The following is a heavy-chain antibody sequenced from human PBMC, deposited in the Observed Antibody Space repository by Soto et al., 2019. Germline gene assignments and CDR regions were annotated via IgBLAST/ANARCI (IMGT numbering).Heavy chain of an antibody. V-gene: IGHV3-11*01. D-gene: IGHD2-21*02. CDR1: GFTFGDYY. J-gene: IGHJ5*02. CDR2: ISSSGFTT. CDR3: ASPPSDRIGGAWPLFGH. Sequence: QVQLMESGGGLGRPGGSLRLSCAASGFTFGDYYINWVRQAPGKGLEWISHISSSGFTTYYADSVKGRFTVSRDTSDKAVFLQMHGLRADDTSVYYCASPPSDRIGGAWPLFGHWGQGALVTVSS.